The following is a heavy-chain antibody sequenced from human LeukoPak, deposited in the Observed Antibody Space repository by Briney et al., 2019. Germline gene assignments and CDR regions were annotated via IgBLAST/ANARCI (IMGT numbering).Heavy chain of an antibody. Sequence: ASVKVSCKASGYTFTSYDINWVRPATGQGLEWMGWMNPNSGNTGYAQKFQGRVTITRNTSISTAYMELSSLRSEDTPVYYCASSPRFLPHGAFDIWGQGTMVTVSS. CDR1: GYTFTSYD. CDR3: ASSPRFLPHGAFDI. J-gene: IGHJ3*02. D-gene: IGHD3-3*01. CDR2: MNPNSGNT. V-gene: IGHV1-8*03.